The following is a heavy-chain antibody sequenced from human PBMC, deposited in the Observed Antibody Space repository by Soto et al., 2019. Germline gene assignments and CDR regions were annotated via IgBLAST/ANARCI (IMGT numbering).Heavy chain of an antibody. CDR3: ARVGGFWATTIDY. Sequence: QVQLQESGPGLVKPSQTLSLTCTVSGGSISSGDYYWSWIRLPPGKGLEWIGYIYYSGSTYYNPSLKSRVTISVDTSKNQFSLKLSSVTAADTAVYYCARVGGFWATTIDYWGQGTLVTVSS. CDR1: GGSISSGDYY. D-gene: IGHD3-10*01. V-gene: IGHV4-30-4*01. J-gene: IGHJ4*02. CDR2: IYYSGST.